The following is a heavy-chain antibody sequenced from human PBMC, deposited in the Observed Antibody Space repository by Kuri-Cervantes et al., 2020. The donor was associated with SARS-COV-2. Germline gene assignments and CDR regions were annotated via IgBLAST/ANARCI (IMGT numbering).Heavy chain of an antibody. CDR2: IYYSGST. Sequence: SETLSLTCTVSGGSINSSSYYWGWTRQPPGKGLEWIGSIYYSGSTYYNPSLKSRVTISVDKSKNQCSLKLNSVTAADTAVYYCARHMEENERATNWFDPWGQGTLATFPS. D-gene: IGHD2/OR15-2a*01. CDR3: ARHMEENERATNWFDP. CDR1: GGSINSSSYY. J-gene: IGHJ5*02. V-gene: IGHV4-39*01.